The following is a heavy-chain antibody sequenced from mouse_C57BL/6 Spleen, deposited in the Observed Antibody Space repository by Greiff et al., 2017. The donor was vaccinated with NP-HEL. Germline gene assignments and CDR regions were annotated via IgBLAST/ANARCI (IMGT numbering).Heavy chain of an antibody. CDR2: IRLKSDNYAT. D-gene: IGHD2-2*01. CDR3: TANLLWLRRFDY. J-gene: IGHJ2*01. CDR1: GFTFSNYW. V-gene: IGHV6-3*01. Sequence: DVKLQESGGGLVQPGGSMKLSCVASGFTFSNYWMNWVRQSPEKGLEWVAQIRLKSDNYATHYAESVKGRFTISRDDSKSSVYLQMNNLRAEDTGIYYCTANLLWLRRFDYWGQGTTLTVSS.